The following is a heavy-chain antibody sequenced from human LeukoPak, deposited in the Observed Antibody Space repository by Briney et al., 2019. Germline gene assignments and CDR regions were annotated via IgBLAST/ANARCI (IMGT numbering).Heavy chain of an antibody. J-gene: IGHJ4*02. Sequence: QSGGSLRLSCAASGFTFSSYAMSWVRQAPGKGLEWVSGISGSGDNTYYADSVKGRFTISRDNSKNTLYVQVNSLGTEDTAVYYRVREDTPATANYWGQGTLVTISS. CDR1: GFTFSSYA. CDR2: ISGSGDNT. D-gene: IGHD2-21*02. V-gene: IGHV3-23*01. CDR3: VREDTPATANY.